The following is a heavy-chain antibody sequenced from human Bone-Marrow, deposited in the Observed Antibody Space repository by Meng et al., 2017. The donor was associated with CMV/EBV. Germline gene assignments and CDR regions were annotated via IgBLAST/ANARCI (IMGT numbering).Heavy chain of an antibody. D-gene: IGHD3-3*01. Sequence: SVKVSCKASGYTFTGYYIHWVRQAPGQGLEWMGGIIPILGIANYAQKFQGRVTITADKSTSTAYMELSSLRSEDTAVYYCARDEEIFGVVGPFDPWGQGTLVTVSS. V-gene: IGHV1-69*10. J-gene: IGHJ5*02. CDR3: ARDEEIFGVVGPFDP. CDR2: IIPILGIA. CDR1: GYTFTGYY.